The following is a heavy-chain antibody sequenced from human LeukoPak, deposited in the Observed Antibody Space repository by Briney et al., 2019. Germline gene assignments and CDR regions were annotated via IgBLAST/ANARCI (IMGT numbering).Heavy chain of an antibody. V-gene: IGHV3-30*04. D-gene: IGHD3-9*01. J-gene: IGHJ4*02. CDR3: AREDYDILTGYYNSIDY. CDR2: ISYDGSNK. Sequence: GGSLRLSCAASGFTFSSYAMHWVRQAPGKGLEWVAVISYDGSNKYYADSVKGRFTISRDNSKNTLYLQMNSLRAEDTAVCYCAREDYDILTGYYNSIDYWGQGTLVTVSS. CDR1: GFTFSSYA.